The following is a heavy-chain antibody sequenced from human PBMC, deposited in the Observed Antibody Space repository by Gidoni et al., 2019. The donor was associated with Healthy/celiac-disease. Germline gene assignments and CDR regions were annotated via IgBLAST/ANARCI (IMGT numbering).Heavy chain of an antibody. CDR3: ARDWTSRRYSGSYWGIYFDY. CDR1: GYTFTSYG. CDR2: ISAYNGNT. Sequence: QVQLVQSGAEVKKPGASVKVSCKASGYTFTSYGISWVRQAPGQGLEWMGWISAYNGNTNYAQKLQGRVTMTTDTSTSTAYMELRSLRSDDTAVYYCARDWTSRRYSGSYWGIYFDYWGQGTLVTVSS. V-gene: IGHV1-18*01. D-gene: IGHD1-26*01. J-gene: IGHJ4*02.